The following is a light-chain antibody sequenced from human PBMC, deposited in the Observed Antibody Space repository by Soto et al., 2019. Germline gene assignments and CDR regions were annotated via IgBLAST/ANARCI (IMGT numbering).Light chain of an antibody. V-gene: IGLV2-14*01. CDR2: EVS. CDR3: SSYSDTNICV. Sequence: QSVLTQPASVSGSPGQSITISCTGTSSDVGGYDYVSWYQLHPGKAPKLMVFEVSNRPSGVSYRFSGSKSGNTAPLTISGLQAEDEADYYCSSYSDTNICVFGTGTKVTVL. J-gene: IGLJ1*01. CDR1: SSDVGGYDY.